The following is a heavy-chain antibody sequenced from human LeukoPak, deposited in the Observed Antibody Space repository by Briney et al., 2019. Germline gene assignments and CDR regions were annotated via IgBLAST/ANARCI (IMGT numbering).Heavy chain of an antibody. Sequence: GGSLRLSCAASGFSFNSYWMSWVRQAPGKGLDWVANIKQDGSEKDYVDSVKGRFTISRDNAKDSVYLQMNSLKAEDTAVYYCARARIGYTCYDAFGIWGQGTMVTVSS. CDR1: GFSFNSYW. CDR3: ARARIGYTCYDAFGI. D-gene: IGHD5-18*01. J-gene: IGHJ3*02. V-gene: IGHV3-7*04. CDR2: IKQDGSEK.